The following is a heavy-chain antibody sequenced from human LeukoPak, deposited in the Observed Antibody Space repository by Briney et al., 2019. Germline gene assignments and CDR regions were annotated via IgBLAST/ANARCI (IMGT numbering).Heavy chain of an antibody. J-gene: IGHJ4*02. V-gene: IGHV4-34*01. CDR3: ARLDDRAARIAVGRSSTWSSRRGFDY. D-gene: IGHD6-13*01. Sequence: SETLSLTCAVYGGSFSGYYWSWIRQPPGKGLEWIGEINHSGSTNYSPSLKSRVTISVDTSKDQFSLKLNSVTAADTAVYYCARLDDRAARIAVGRSSTWSSRRGFDYWGQGTLVTVSS. CDR2: INHSGST. CDR1: GGSFSGYY.